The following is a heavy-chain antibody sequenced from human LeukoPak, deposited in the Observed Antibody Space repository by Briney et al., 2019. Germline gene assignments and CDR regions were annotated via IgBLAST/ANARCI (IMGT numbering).Heavy chain of an antibody. V-gene: IGHV3-23*01. J-gene: IGHJ4*02. CDR1: GFTFSSYA. CDR2: ISGSGGST. D-gene: IGHD2-8*01. CDR3: ANPSIVLMVYAQFDY. Sequence: GGSLRLSCAASGFTFSSYAMSWVRQAPGKGLEWVSAISGSGGSTYYADSVKGRFTISRDNSKNTLCLQMNSLRAEDTAVYYCANPSIVLMVYAQFDYWGQGTLVTVSS.